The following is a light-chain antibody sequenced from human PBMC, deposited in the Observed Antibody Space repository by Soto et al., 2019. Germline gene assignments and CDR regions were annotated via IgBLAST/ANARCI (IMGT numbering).Light chain of an antibody. V-gene: IGKV1-39*01. CDR1: QSISRY. CDR2: AAS. J-gene: IGKJ5*01. Sequence: DIQMTQSPSSLSASVGDRVTITCRASQSISRYLNWYQQKPGRAPNLLMYAASSLQSGVPSRFSGSGSGTDFTLTISSLQSEDFAVYYCQQYNNWPPITFGQGTRLEIK. CDR3: QQYNNWPPIT.